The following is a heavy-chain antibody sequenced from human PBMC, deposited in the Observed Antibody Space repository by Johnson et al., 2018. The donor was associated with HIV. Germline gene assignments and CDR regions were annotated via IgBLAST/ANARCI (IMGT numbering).Heavy chain of an antibody. Sequence: QVQLVESGGGLVKPGGSLRLSCAASGFTFSDYYMSWIRQAPGKGLEWVSYISSSGSTIYYADSVKGRFPISRDNSKNTLYLQMNSLRAEDTAVYYCARGFLTGTPSDAFDIWGQGTMVTVSS. CDR3: ARGFLTGTPSDAFDI. CDR2: ISSSGSTI. CDR1: GFTFSDYY. J-gene: IGHJ3*02. D-gene: IGHD1-1*01. V-gene: IGHV3-11*04.